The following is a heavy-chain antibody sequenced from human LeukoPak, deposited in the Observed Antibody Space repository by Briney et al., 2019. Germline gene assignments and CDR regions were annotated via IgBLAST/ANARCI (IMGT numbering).Heavy chain of an antibody. CDR2: MNPNSGNT. CDR3: ARGGYSNYVPWDY. CDR1: GYTLTSYD. D-gene: IGHD4-11*01. V-gene: IGHV1-8*03. J-gene: IGHJ4*02. Sequence: ASVKVSCKASGYTLTSYDINWVRQATGQGLEWMGWMNPNSGNTGYAQKFQGRVTITRNTSISTAYMELSSLRSEDTAVYYCARGGYSNYVPWDYWGQGTLVTVSS.